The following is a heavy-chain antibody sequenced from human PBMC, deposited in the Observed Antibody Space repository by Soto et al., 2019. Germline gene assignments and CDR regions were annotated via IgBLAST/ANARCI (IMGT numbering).Heavy chain of an antibody. V-gene: IGHV4-34*01. CDR3: ARERAVAGTRKITVWFDP. Sequence: QVQLQQWGAGLLKPSETLSLTCAVYGGSFSGYYWSWIRQPPGKGLEWIGEINHSGSTNYNPSLKSRVTISVDTSKNQFSLKLSSVTAADTAVYYCARERAVAGTRKITVWFDPWGQGTLVTVSS. CDR1: GGSFSGYY. D-gene: IGHD6-19*01. CDR2: INHSGST. J-gene: IGHJ5*02.